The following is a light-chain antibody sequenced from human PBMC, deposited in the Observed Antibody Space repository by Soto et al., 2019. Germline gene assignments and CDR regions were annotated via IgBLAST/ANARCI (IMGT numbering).Light chain of an antibody. CDR1: QGIRND. CDR2: AAS. CDR3: QHYTSYSEA. V-gene: IGKV1-17*01. J-gene: IGKJ1*01. Sequence: IQMTQSPFSLSASVGDRVTITCRASQGIRNDLGWYQQKPGKAPKLLIYAASSLQSGVPSRFSGSGSGTEFTLTISSLQPDDFATYYCQHYTSYSEAFGQGTKVDI.